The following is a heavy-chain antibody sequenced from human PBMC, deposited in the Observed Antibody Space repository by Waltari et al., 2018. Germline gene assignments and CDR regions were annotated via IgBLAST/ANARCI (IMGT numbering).Heavy chain of an antibody. V-gene: IGHV3-48*01. CDR2: INSASRVI. D-gene: IGHD2-21*02. J-gene: IGHJ3*01. Sequence: EVLLVESGGGLVQPGGSLRLSCTASGFNFNIYTMNWGRQAPGKGLEWVSYINSASRVILYADSVRGRFTISRDNAKNSLFLQMNNLRVEDTALYYCTRGLQFAFDFWGQGTMVSVSS. CDR3: TRGLQFAFDF. CDR1: GFNFNIYT.